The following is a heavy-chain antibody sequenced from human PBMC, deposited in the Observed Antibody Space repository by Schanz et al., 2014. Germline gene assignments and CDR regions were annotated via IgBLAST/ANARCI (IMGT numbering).Heavy chain of an antibody. CDR3: AKVWKDHRIAGRPGWSDGMDV. J-gene: IGHJ6*02. CDR1: AFALNNYD. V-gene: IGHV3-23*01. CDR2: IRGGGGST. D-gene: IGHD6-6*01. Sequence: DVQLLESGGGLVQPGGSLRLSCAASAFALNNYDMTWVRQAPGKGLEWVSCIRGGGGSTLYADSVQGRFTISRDDSKNRLYLQMNSLRAEDTAVYYCAKVWKDHRIAGRPGWSDGMDVWGQGTTVTVSS.